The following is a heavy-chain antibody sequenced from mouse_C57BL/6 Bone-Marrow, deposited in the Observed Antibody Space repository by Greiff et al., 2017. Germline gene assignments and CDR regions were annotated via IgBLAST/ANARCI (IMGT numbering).Heavy chain of an antibody. CDR2: IWSVGST. CDR3: AKRGGSYWYFDV. CDR1: GFSLTSYG. J-gene: IGHJ1*03. V-gene: IGHV2-4*01. Sequence: VQLVESGPGLVQPSQSLSITCTVSGFSLTSYGVHWVRQPPGKGLEWLGVIWSVGSTDYNAAFISRLSISKDNSKSQVFFKMNSLQADDTAIYYCAKRGGSYWYFDVWGTGTTVTVSS.